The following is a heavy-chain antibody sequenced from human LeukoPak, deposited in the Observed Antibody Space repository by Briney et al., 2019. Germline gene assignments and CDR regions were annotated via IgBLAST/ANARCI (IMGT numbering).Heavy chain of an antibody. CDR2: ISWDSGSI. V-gene: IGHV3-9*01. CDR1: GFTFDFA. D-gene: IGHD5-18*01. Sequence: SLRLSCAASGFTFDFAMHWVRQAPGKGLEWVSGISWDSGSIGYADSVRGRFTVSRDTAKNSLYLQMNSLRAEDTALYYCAKDTGEGYSYGIDYWGQGTLVTVSS. CDR3: AKDTGEGYSYGIDY. J-gene: IGHJ4*02.